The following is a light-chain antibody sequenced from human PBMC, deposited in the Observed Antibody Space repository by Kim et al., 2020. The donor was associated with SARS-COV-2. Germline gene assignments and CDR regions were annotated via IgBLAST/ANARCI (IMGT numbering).Light chain of an antibody. V-gene: IGLV4-69*01. CDR3: QTWGTGIWV. J-gene: IGLJ3*02. CDR1: SGHSSYD. CDR2: VKGDGSH. Sequence: QPVLTQSPSASASLGASVKLTCTLSSGHSSYDIAWHQQQPEKGPRYLMKVKGDGSHTKGDGIPDRFSGSSSGAERYLTISSLQSEDEADYYCQTWGTGIWVFGGGTQLTVL.